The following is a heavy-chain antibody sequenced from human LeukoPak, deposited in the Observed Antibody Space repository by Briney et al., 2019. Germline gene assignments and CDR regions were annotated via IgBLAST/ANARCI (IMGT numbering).Heavy chain of an antibody. J-gene: IGHJ6*03. CDR1: GFTFSSYS. D-gene: IGHD4-17*01. CDR2: ISSTSSTI. Sequence: GGSLRLSCAASGFTFSSYSMNWVRQAPGKGLEWVSYISSTSSTIYYADSVKGRFTISKDNAKNSLYLKMNSLRAGDTAVYYCARGATVWARMDVWGTGTTVTVSS. CDR3: ARGATVWARMDV. V-gene: IGHV3-48*04.